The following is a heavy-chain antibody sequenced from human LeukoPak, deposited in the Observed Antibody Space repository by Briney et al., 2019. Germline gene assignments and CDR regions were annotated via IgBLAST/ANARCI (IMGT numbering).Heavy chain of an antibody. V-gene: IGHV3-48*01. CDR1: GFTFSSYS. CDR2: IISSSSTI. J-gene: IGHJ4*02. CDR3: AAYGDYHY. Sequence: PGGSPRLSCAASGFTFSSYSMNWVRQAPGKGLEWVSYIISSSSTISYADSVKGRFTISRDNAKNSLFLQMNSLRAEDTAVYYCAAYGDYHYWGQGTLVTVSS. D-gene: IGHD4-17*01.